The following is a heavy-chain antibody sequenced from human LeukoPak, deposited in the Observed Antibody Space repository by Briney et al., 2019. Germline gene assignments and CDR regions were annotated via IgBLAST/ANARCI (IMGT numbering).Heavy chain of an antibody. CDR1: GFTFSSYG. CDR3: AKMPGGYVWGSYRIDY. V-gene: IGHV3-33*06. D-gene: IGHD3-16*02. Sequence: PGGSLRLSCAASGFTFSSYGMHWVRQAPGKGLEWVAVIWYDGSNKYYADSVKGRFTISRDNSKNTLYLQMNSLRAEDTAVYYCAKMPGGYVWGSYRIDYWGQGTLVTVSS. J-gene: IGHJ4*02. CDR2: IWYDGSNK.